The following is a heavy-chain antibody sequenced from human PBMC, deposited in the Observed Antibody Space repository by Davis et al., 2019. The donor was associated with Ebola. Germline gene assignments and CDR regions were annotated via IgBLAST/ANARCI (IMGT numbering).Heavy chain of an antibody. V-gene: IGHV3-74*01. CDR3: ARDSNVVIDY. J-gene: IGHJ4*02. CDR1: GYTFSSFW. D-gene: IGHD1-1*01. Sequence: PGGSLRLSCKGSGYTFSSFWMNWVRQAPGKGLEWVSRINNDGTSTNYTDVVRGRFTVSRDNAKNTLYLQMNSLRVEDTAVYYCARDSNVVIDYWGQGTLVTVSS. CDR2: INNDGTST.